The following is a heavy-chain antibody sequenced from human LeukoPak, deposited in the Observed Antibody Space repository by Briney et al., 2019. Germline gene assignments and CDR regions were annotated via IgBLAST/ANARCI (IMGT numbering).Heavy chain of an antibody. V-gene: IGHV4-59*01. CDR2: IYYSGST. Sequence: PSETLSLTCTVSGGSIRSYYWSWIRQPPGKGLEWIGYIYYSGSTNYNPSLKSRVTISVDTSKNQLSLKLSSVTAADTAVYYCARVYYSSSYDYWYFDLWGRGTLATVSS. CDR1: GGSIRSYY. CDR3: ARVYYSSSYDYWYFDL. D-gene: IGHD6-13*01. J-gene: IGHJ2*01.